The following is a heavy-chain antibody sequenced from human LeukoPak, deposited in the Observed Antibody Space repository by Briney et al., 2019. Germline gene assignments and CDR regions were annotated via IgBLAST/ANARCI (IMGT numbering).Heavy chain of an antibody. D-gene: IGHD6-13*01. Sequence: ASVKVSCKASGCTFTGYYMHWVRQAPGQGLEWMGWINPNSGGTNYAQKFQGRVTMTRDTSISTAYMELSRLRSDDTAVYYCVRDLGGSSWAYYYYMDVWGKGTTVTISS. CDR1: GCTFTGYY. J-gene: IGHJ6*03. CDR3: VRDLGGSSWAYYYYMDV. V-gene: IGHV1-2*02. CDR2: INPNSGGT.